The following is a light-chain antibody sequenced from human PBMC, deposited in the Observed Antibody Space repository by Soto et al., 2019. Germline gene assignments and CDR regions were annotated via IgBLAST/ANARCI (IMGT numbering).Light chain of an antibody. Sequence: LTQPASVSGSPGQAITISCSGTSSDVGAFNYVSWYQQHPGKAPKLMIYDVSNRPSGVSNRFSGSKSCNTASLTISGLRAEDEADYYCNSYTSNNTYVFGTGTKVTVL. CDR1: SSDVGAFNY. CDR3: NSYTSNNTYV. J-gene: IGLJ1*01. V-gene: IGLV2-14*03. CDR2: DVS.